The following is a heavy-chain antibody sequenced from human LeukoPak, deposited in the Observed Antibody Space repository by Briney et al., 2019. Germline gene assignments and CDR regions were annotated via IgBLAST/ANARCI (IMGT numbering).Heavy chain of an antibody. J-gene: IGHJ6*02. CDR3: ARDSPPRYCSSTSCYNYYYYGMDV. CDR1: GYTFTSYG. Sequence: ASVKVSCKASGYTFTSYGISWVRQAPGQGLEWMGWISAYNGNTNYAQKLQGRVTMTTDTPTSTAYMELRSLRSDDTAVYYCARDSPPRYCSSTSCYNYYYYGMDVWGQGTTVTVSS. CDR2: ISAYNGNT. V-gene: IGHV1-18*01. D-gene: IGHD2-2*02.